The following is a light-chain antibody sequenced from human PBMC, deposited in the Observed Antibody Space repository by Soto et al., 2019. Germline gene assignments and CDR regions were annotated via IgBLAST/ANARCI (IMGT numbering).Light chain of an antibody. CDR2: GNS. Sequence: QSVLTQPPSVYGAPGQRVTISCTGSSSNIGAGYDVHWYQQLPGTAPKLLIYGNSNRPSGVPDRFSGSKSGTSASLAITGLQAEDEADYSCQSYDSSLSGDVFGTGTKVTVL. J-gene: IGLJ1*01. CDR3: QSYDSSLSGDV. CDR1: SSNIGAGYD. V-gene: IGLV1-40*01.